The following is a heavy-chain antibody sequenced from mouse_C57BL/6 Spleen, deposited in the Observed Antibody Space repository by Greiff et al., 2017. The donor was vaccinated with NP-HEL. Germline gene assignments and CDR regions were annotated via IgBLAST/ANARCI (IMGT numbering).Heavy chain of an antibody. V-gene: IGHV5-12*01. Sequence: EVKLVESGGGLVQPGGSLKLSCAASGFTFSDYYMYWVRQTPEKRLEWVAYISNGGGSTYYPDTVKGRFTISRDNAKNTLYLQMSRLKSEDTAMYYCARSDYGNYPLDYWGQGTTLTVSS. CDR2: ISNGGGST. CDR3: ARSDYGNYPLDY. CDR1: GFTFSDYY. J-gene: IGHJ2*01. D-gene: IGHD2-1*01.